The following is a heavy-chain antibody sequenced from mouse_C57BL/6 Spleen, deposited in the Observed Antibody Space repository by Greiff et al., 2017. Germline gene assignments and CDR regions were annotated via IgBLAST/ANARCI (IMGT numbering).Heavy chain of an antibody. CDR3: ARVNHYAMDY. J-gene: IGHJ4*01. CDR1: GYEFSSYW. V-gene: IGHV1-80*01. CDR2: IYPGDGDT. Sequence: VQLQQSGAELVKPGASVKISCKASGYEFSSYWMNWVKQRPGKGLEGIGQIYPGDGDTNYNGKFKGKATLTADKSSSTAYMQLSSLTSEDSAVYFCARVNHYAMDYWGQGTSVTGSS.